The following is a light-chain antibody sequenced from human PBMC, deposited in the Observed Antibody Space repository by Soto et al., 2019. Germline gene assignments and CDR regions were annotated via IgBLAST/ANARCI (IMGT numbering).Light chain of an antibody. CDR1: QSVSSN. CDR2: GAS. V-gene: IGKV3-15*01. Sequence: ETLMTQSPATLFVSPGERATLSCRAGQSVSSNLAWYQQKPGQAPRLLIYGASTRATGIPARFSGSGSGTEFTLTISSLQPEDFAVYYCQQYNNWPRTFGQGTKVEIK. CDR3: QQYNNWPRT. J-gene: IGKJ1*01.